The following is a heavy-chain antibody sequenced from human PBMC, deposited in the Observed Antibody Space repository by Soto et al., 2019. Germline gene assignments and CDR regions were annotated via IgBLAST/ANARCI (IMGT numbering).Heavy chain of an antibody. V-gene: IGHV3-30-3*01. D-gene: IGHD3-22*01. Sequence: PGGSLRLSCAASGFTFSSYAMHWVRQAPGKGLEWVAVISYDGSNKYYADSVKGRFTISRDNSKNTLYLQMNSLRAEDTAVYYCARDGITMIVVVITYFDYWGQGTLVTVSS. CDR2: ISYDGSNK. J-gene: IGHJ4*02. CDR3: ARDGITMIVVVITYFDY. CDR1: GFTFSSYA.